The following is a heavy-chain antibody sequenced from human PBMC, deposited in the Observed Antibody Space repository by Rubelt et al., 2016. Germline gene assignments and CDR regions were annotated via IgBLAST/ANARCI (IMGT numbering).Heavy chain of an antibody. CDR3: ARSDYIFGSYYFDS. D-gene: IGHD4-11*01. CDR1: GGSFSGYY. J-gene: IGHJ4*02. V-gene: IGHV4-34*01. CDR2: INHSGST. Sequence: QVQLQQWGAGLLKPSETLSLTCAVYGGSFSGYYWSWIRQPPGKGLEWIGEINHSGSTNYNPSLKSRVTISVDTAKNQFSLKLSSVAAADTAVDYCARSDYIFGSYYFDSWGQGTLVTVSS.